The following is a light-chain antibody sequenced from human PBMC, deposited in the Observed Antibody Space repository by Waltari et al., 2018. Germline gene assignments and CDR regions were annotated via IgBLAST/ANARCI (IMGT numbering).Light chain of an antibody. CDR1: SSNIGSTT. CDR2: SNY. J-gene: IGLJ1*01. Sequence: QSVVTQPPSASGTPGQRVTISCSGSSSNIGSTTVNWYQQLPGTAPKLLIFSNYQRPSGVPDRFSGSKSGTSASLAISGLQSEDEADYYCAAWDGSLNAYVFGTGTKVTVL. CDR3: AAWDGSLNAYV. V-gene: IGLV1-44*01.